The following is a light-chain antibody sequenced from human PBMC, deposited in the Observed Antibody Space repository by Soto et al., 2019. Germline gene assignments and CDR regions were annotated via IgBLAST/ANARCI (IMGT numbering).Light chain of an antibody. CDR1: SSDVGSFNL. CDR2: EGT. Sequence: VLTQPASVSGSPGQSITISCAGTSSDVGSFNLVSWYQQHPGKAPKLVIYEGTQRPSGVSNRFSASKSGNTASLTISGLQAEDEADYYCSSYAGSANYVFGTGTKVTAL. V-gene: IGLV2-23*01. CDR3: SSYAGSANYV. J-gene: IGLJ1*01.